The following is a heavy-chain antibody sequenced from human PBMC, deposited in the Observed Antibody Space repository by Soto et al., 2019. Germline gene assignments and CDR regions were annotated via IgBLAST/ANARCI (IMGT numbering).Heavy chain of an antibody. CDR2: INSDGSTT. CDR3: ARVPPGGYDWV. Sequence: EVQLLESGGGLIQPGGSLRLSCAASGFTFSTHWMHWVRQAPGKGLVWVSRINSDGSTTNYVDSVKGRFTISRDNAKNTVYLQISSLRAEDTAVYYCARVPPGGYDWVWGQGTLVTVSS. J-gene: IGHJ4*02. V-gene: IGHV3-74*01. CDR1: GFTFSTHW. D-gene: IGHD5-12*01.